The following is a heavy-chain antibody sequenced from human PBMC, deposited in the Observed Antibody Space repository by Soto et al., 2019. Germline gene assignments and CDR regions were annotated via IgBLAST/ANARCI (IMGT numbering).Heavy chain of an antibody. CDR3: ARMAAAGIYYYYGMDV. CDR2: VGWDDDE. CDR1: GFSLSTTGMC. Sequence: GSGPTLVNPTETLTLTCTLSGFSLSTTGMCVTWLRQSPGRALEWLGTVGWDDDEYYNPSLKTRLTISRDTSKNQVVLTMTNMDPVDTATYYCARMAAAGIYYYYGMDVWGLGATVTVSS. J-gene: IGHJ6*02. V-gene: IGHV2-70*01. D-gene: IGHD6-13*01.